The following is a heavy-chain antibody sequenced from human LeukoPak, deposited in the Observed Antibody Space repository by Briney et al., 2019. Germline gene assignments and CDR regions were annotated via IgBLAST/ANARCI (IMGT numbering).Heavy chain of an antibody. Sequence: GGSLRLSCAASGFTFSSYSMNWVRQAPGKGLEWVSSISSSSSYIYYADSVKGRFTISRDSAKNSLYLQMNSLRAEDTAVYYCARDLGVVAAPFDPWGQGTLVTVSS. J-gene: IGHJ5*02. CDR1: GFTFSSYS. CDR3: ARDLGVVAAPFDP. CDR2: ISSSSSYI. V-gene: IGHV3-21*01. D-gene: IGHD2-15*01.